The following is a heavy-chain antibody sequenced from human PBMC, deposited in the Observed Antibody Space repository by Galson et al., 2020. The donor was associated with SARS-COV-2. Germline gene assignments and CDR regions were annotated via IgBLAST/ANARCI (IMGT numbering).Heavy chain of an antibody. CDR1: GYNLTALS. CDR3: AILGFGYAFEM. D-gene: IGHD3-10*01. CDR2: FHPEDGEI. J-gene: IGHJ3*02. Sequence: ASVKIPCRVSGYNLTALSMHWVRPAPGKGLEWMGGFHPEDGEIVYAQSFQGRLLLTEDTSTDTAYLELSSLRPEDTAVYYCAILGFGYAFEMWGQGTVVTVSS. V-gene: IGHV1-24*01.